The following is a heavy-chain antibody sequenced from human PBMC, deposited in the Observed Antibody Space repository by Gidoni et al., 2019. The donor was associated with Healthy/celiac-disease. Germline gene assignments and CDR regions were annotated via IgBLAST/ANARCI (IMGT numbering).Heavy chain of an antibody. CDR1: GGSISSSSYY. J-gene: IGHJ5*02. D-gene: IGHD3-22*01. V-gene: IGHV4-39*01. CDR2: IYYSGST. CDR3: ARRAYYYDSSGYYWFDP. Sequence: QLQLQESGPGLVKPSETLSLTCTVSGGSISSSSYYWGWIRQPPGKGLEWIGSIYYSGSTYYNPSLKSRVTISVDTSKNQFSLKLSSVTAADTAVYYCARRAYYYDSSGYYWFDPWGQGTLVTVSS.